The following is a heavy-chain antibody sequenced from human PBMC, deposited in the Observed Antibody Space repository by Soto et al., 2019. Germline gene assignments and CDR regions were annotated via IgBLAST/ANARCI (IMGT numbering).Heavy chain of an antibody. Sequence: PSETLSLTCAVSGGSISSGGYSWSWIRQPPGKGLEWIGYIYHSGSTYYNPSLKSRVTISVDRSKNQFSLKLSSLPAADTSFFYCARSMVRGVIQINNWFDPWGQGTLVTVSS. CDR2: IYHSGST. D-gene: IGHD3-10*01. CDR1: GGSISSGGYS. V-gene: IGHV4-30-2*01. J-gene: IGHJ5*02. CDR3: ARSMVRGVIQINNWFDP.